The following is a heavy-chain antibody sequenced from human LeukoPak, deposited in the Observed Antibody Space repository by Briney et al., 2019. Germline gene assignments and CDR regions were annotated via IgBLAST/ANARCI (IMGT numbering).Heavy chain of an antibody. D-gene: IGHD2-2*01. CDR1: GYTFTSYD. V-gene: IGHV1-8*01. J-gene: IGHJ5*02. CDR2: MNPNSGNT. CDR3: AIGLGYCSSTSCYVWFDP. Sequence: ASVEVSCKASGYTFTSYDINWVRQATGQGLEWMGWMNPNSGNTGYAQKFQGRVTMTRNTSISTAYMELSSLRSEDTAVYYCAIGLGYCSSTSCYVWFDPWGQGTLVTVSS.